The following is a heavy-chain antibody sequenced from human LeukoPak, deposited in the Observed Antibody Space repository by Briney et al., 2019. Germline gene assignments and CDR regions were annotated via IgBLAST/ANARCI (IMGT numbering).Heavy chain of an antibody. CDR2: IYYSGST. CDR1: GGSISSYY. J-gene: IGHJ4*02. Sequence: SETLSLTCTVSGGSISSYYWSWIRQPPGKGLEWIGYIYYSGSTNYNPSLKSRVAISVDTSKNQFSLKLSSVTAADTAVYYCAGVISAMIFDYWGQGTLVTVSS. V-gene: IGHV4-59*12. D-gene: IGHD3-22*01. CDR3: AGVISAMIFDY.